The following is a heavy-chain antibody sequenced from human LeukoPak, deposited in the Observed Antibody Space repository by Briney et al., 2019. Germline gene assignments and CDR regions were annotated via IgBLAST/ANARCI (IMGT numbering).Heavy chain of an antibody. CDR3: ARENNSGWYRKVAFDY. Sequence: GASVKVSCKASGYTFTGYYIHWVRQAPGQGLEWMGWINPNGGGTNYAQNFQGRVTMTRDTSISTAYMELSRLRSDDTAIYYCARENNSGWYRKVAFDYWGQGTLVTVTS. CDR1: GYTFTGYY. D-gene: IGHD6-19*01. V-gene: IGHV1-2*02. CDR2: INPNGGGT. J-gene: IGHJ4*02.